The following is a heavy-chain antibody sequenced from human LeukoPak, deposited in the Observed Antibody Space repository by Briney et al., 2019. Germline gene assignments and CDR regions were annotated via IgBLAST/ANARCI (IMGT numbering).Heavy chain of an antibody. Sequence: GGSLRLSCAASGFTFSSYWMSWVRQAPGKGLEWVANIKQDGSEKYYVDSVKGRFTISRDNAKNSLYLQMNSLRAEDTAVYYCATHPTEDYDFWSGYYGYYYYYMDVWGKGTTVTVSS. D-gene: IGHD3-3*01. CDR1: GFTFSSYW. J-gene: IGHJ6*03. CDR3: ATHPTEDYDFWSGYYGYYYYYMDV. CDR2: IKQDGSEK. V-gene: IGHV3-7*01.